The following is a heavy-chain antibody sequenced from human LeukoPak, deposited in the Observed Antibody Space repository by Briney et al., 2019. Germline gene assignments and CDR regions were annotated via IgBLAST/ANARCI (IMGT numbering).Heavy chain of an antibody. Sequence: SETLSLTCTVSGGSISSYYWSWIRQPPGKGLEWIGYIYYSGSTNYNPSLKSRVTISVDTSKNQFSLKLSSVTAADTAVYYCAREYCSGGNCYFDYWGQGTLVTVSS. D-gene: IGHD2-15*01. J-gene: IGHJ4*02. V-gene: IGHV4-59*08. CDR3: AREYCSGGNCYFDY. CDR2: IYYSGST. CDR1: GGSISSYY.